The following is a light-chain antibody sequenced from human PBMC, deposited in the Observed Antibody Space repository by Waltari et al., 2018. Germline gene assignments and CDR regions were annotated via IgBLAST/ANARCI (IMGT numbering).Light chain of an antibody. V-gene: IGLV2-23*01. CDR3: CSYAGRRSLM. CDR2: EDN. CDR1: SSDTGRQNL. J-gene: IGLJ3*02. Sequence: QSALTQTASVPGSPGESTTISCTGTSSDTGRQNLVSRYQKSPAKPPRLIIYEDNKRPSGASNRFSGSKSGNTASLTIFGLQAEDEGEYYCCSYAGRRSLMFGGGTKVTVL.